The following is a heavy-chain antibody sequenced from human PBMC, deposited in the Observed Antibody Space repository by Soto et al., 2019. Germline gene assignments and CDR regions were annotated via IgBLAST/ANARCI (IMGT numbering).Heavy chain of an antibody. CDR2: AYYSEST. V-gene: IGHV4-39*07. CDR3: ARDGVGPHGMDV. CDR1: GGSIRSSTYQ. D-gene: IGHD2-8*01. J-gene: IGHJ6*02. Sequence: SETLSLTCTVSGGSIRSSTYQWGWIRQPPGRGLEWIGSAYYSESTYYNPSLKSRVAVSVDTSKNQFSLKLSSVTAADTAVYYCARDGVGPHGMDVWGQGTTVTVSS.